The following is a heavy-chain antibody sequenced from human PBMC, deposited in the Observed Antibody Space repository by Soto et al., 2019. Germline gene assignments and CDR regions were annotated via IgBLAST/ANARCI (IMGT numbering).Heavy chain of an antibody. D-gene: IGHD3-3*01. V-gene: IGHV3-48*03. Sequence: PGGALRLSCAASGFTFSGYEMNWVRQAPWKGLEWVSYISSSGSTIYYADSVKGRFTISRDNAKNSLYLQMNSLRAEDTAVYYCATAGGILRFLEWSSFGYWGQGTLVTVSS. CDR3: ATAGGILRFLEWSSFGY. CDR2: ISSSGSTI. CDR1: GFTFSGYE. J-gene: IGHJ4*02.